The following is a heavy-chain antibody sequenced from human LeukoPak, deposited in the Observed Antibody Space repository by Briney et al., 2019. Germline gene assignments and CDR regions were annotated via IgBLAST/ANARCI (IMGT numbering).Heavy chain of an antibody. CDR1: GFTFDDYA. J-gene: IGHJ4*02. CDR3: AKDWGNKFASGSSYLDS. D-gene: IGHD3-10*01. V-gene: IGHV3-9*01. CDR2: ISWNSGSI. Sequence: PGGSLRLSCAASGFTFDDYAMHWVRQAPGKGLEGVSGISWNSGSIGYADSVKGRFTISRDNAKNSLYLQMNGLRPEDTAVYFCAKDWGNKFASGSSYLDSWGQGTLVTVSS.